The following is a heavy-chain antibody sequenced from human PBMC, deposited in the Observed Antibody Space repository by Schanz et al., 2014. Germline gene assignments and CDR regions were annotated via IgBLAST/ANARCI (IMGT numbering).Heavy chain of an antibody. CDR2: INAHTGNT. D-gene: IGHD3-10*01. CDR1: GYIFGSHG. V-gene: IGHV1-18*01. CDR3: ARVHIATYHYNSPGAFDI. Sequence: QGQLVQSGAEVRKPGASVKVSCKASGYIFGSHGMTWVRQAPGQGPELMGWINAHTGNTQYAQKFQGRVTMTRDTVATTVNLELTRLRTDDTAIYYCARVHIATYHYNSPGAFDIWGQGTRVTVSS. J-gene: IGHJ3*02.